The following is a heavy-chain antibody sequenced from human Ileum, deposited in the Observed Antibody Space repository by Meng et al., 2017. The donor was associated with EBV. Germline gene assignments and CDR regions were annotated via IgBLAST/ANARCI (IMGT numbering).Heavy chain of an antibody. J-gene: IGHJ5*02. CDR1: GASIRTYY. D-gene: IGHD6-19*01. V-gene: IGHV4-59*01. Sequence: QVQLQESGPGLVQPSETLSPTCTVSGASIRTYYWSWLRQSPGKGPELIGYIYSSGDTNYNPSLKSRVTISIDTSKNQFSLMLNSVTAADTAVYYCARGSSYSSGWYPDLWGQGTLVTVSS. CDR3: ARGSSYSSGWYPDL. CDR2: IYSSGDT.